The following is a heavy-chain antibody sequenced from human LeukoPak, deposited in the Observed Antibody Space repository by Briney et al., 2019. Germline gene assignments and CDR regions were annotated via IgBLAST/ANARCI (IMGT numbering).Heavy chain of an antibody. D-gene: IGHD6-19*01. Sequence: GGSLRLSCAASGFTVSSNYMSWVRQAPGKGLEWVSVIYSGGSTYYADSVKGRFTISRDNSKNTLYLQMNSLRAEDTAVYYCARGSGIAVAGDYYYYYMDVWGKGTTVTVSS. CDR3: ARGSGIAVAGDYYYYYMDV. V-gene: IGHV3-53*01. CDR2: IYSGGST. J-gene: IGHJ6*03. CDR1: GFTVSSNY.